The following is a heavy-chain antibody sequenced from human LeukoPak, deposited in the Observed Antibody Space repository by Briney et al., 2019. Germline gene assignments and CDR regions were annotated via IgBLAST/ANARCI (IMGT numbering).Heavy chain of an antibody. Sequence: PSETLSLTCTVSGGSISSYYWSWIRQPPGKGLEWIGYISYSGSTNCNPSLKSRVTISVDTSKNQFSLKLNSVTAADTAVYFCARQVVAVAGTGYFDYWGQGTLVTVSS. CDR3: ARQVVAVAGTGYFDY. CDR2: ISYSGST. J-gene: IGHJ4*02. V-gene: IGHV4-59*08. D-gene: IGHD6-19*01. CDR1: GGSISSYY.